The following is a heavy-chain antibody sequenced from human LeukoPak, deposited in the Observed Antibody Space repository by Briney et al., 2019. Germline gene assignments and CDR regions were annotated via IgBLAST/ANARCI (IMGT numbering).Heavy chain of an antibody. CDR3: ASLPLAYYYGSGSLGPAKANAFDI. D-gene: IGHD3-10*01. V-gene: IGHV4-61*02. CDR2: ISSSGST. Sequence: PSQTLSLTCTVSGDSISSGDYYWSWIRQPAGTGLEWIGRISSSGSTNYNPSLKSRVTISVDTSKNQFSLKLSSVTAADTAVYYCASLPLAYYYGSGSLGPAKANAFDIWGQGTMVTVSS. CDR1: GDSISSGDYY. J-gene: IGHJ3*02.